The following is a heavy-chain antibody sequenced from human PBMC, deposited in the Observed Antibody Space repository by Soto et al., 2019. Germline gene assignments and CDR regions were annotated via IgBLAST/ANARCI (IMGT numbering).Heavy chain of an antibody. J-gene: IGHJ4*02. D-gene: IGHD3-22*01. CDR3: ARDVTRNYYDSSGYYYFDY. CDR2: ISGYNGNT. V-gene: IGHV1-18*04. CDR1: GYTFTNYG. Sequence: ASVKVSCKASGYTFTNYGVSWVRQAPGQGLEWMGWISGYNGNTNYAQNLQGRVSMTTDTSTSTAYMELRSLRSDDTAVYYCARDVTRNYYDSSGYYYFDYWGQGTLVTVSS.